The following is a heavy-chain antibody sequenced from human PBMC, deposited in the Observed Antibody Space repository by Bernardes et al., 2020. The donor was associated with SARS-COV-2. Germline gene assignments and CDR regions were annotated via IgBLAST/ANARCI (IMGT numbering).Heavy chain of an antibody. D-gene: IGHD3-10*01. CDR1: GYTFTSYD. CDR2: MNPNSGNT. V-gene: IGHV1-8*01. J-gene: IGHJ4*02. CDR3: ARGPSGSGSYFDDY. Sequence: ASVKVSCKASGYTFTSYDINWVRQATGQGLEWMGWMNPNSGNTGYAQKFQGRVTMTRNSPISTAYMELSSLRSEDTAVYYCARGPSGSGSYFDDYWGQGILGTVSS.